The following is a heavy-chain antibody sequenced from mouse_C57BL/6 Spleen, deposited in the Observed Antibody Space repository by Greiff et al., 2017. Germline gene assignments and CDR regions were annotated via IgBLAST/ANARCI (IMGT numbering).Heavy chain of an antibody. Sequence: EVQRVESGGGLVQPGGSLKLSCAASGFTFSDYYMYWVRQTPEKRLEWVAYISNGGGSTYYPDTVKGRFTISRDNAKNTLYLQMSRLKSEDTAMYYCAKLTGTSFDVWGTGTTVTVSS. CDR3: AKLTGTSFDV. CDR1: GFTFSDYY. D-gene: IGHD4-1*01. CDR2: ISNGGGST. J-gene: IGHJ1*03. V-gene: IGHV5-12*01.